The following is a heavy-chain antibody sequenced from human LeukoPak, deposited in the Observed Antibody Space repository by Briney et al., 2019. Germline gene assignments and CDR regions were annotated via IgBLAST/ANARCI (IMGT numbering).Heavy chain of an antibody. CDR3: ARELSLLVGIAVAGYRIDY. CDR1: GFTFSSYA. Sequence: PGGSLRLSCAASGFTFSSYAMHWVRQAPGKGLEWVAVISYDGSNKYYADSVKGRFTISRDNSKNTLYLQMNSLRAEDTAVYYCARELSLLVGIAVAGYRIDYWGQGTLVTVSS. V-gene: IGHV3-30-3*01. J-gene: IGHJ4*02. D-gene: IGHD6-19*01. CDR2: ISYDGSNK.